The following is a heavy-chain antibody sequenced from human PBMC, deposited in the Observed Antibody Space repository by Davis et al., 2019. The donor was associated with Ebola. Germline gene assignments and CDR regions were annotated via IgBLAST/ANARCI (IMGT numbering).Heavy chain of an antibody. CDR3: AKTQTEVGPRDWFDS. Sequence: GESLKISCLASHYDVGSNFLSWVRQAPGKGLDWVSFISASGHTTYYADSVKGRFTISRDNSKNTLYLEMNTLRAEDTAVYYCAKTQTEVGPRDWFDSWGQGTLVTVSS. J-gene: IGHJ5*01. CDR1: HYDVGSNF. D-gene: IGHD1-26*01. V-gene: IGHV3-23*01. CDR2: ISASGHTT.